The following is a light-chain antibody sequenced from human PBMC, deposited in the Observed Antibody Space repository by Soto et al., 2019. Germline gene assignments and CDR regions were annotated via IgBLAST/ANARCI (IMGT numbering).Light chain of an antibody. Sequence: DIQMPQSPSSLSASVGDRVTISCRASQSISTYLNWYQQKPGKAPRLLIYAASTVQTGVPPRFSGSGSGTDFTLTISSLRLDDIATYFCQQSYSAPPWTFGQGTKVEIK. CDR1: QSISTY. J-gene: IGKJ1*01. V-gene: IGKV1-39*01. CDR3: QQSYSAPPWT. CDR2: AAS.